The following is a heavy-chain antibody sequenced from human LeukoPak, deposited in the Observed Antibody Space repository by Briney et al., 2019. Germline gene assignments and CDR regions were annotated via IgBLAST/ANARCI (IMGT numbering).Heavy chain of an antibody. Sequence: PGRSLRLSCAASGFTFSSFTMYWVRQTPGRGLEWLAVISYDGSGKIYRDSVKGRFTISRDNSKNTLYLQMTSLRPEDTAVYYCAREDYGSGSSPWGQGTLVTVSS. CDR3: AREDYGSGSSP. CDR2: ISYDGSGK. CDR1: GFTFSSFT. J-gene: IGHJ5*02. D-gene: IGHD3-10*01. V-gene: IGHV3-30-3*01.